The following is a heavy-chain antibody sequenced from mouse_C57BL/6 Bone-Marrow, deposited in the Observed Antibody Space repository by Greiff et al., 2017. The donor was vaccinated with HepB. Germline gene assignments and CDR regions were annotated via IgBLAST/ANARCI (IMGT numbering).Heavy chain of an antibody. Sequence: DVQLQESGAELVRPGASVKLSCTASGFNIKDDYMHWVKQRPDQGLEWIGWIDPENGDTEYASKFQGKATITADTSSNTAYLQLSSLTSEDTAVYYCTTYQFAYWGQGTLVTVSA. J-gene: IGHJ3*01. CDR3: TTYQFAY. CDR2: IDPENGDT. CDR1: GFNIKDDY. V-gene: IGHV14-4*01.